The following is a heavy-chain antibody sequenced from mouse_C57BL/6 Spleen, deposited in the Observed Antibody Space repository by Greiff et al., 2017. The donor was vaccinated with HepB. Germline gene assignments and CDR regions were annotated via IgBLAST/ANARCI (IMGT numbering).Heavy chain of an antibody. CDR2: IDPETGGT. V-gene: IGHV1-15*01. J-gene: IGHJ3*01. CDR3: TRPRYGSSYEFAY. D-gene: IGHD1-1*01. CDR1: GYTFTDYE. Sequence: VQLQQSGAELVRPGASVTLSCKASGYTFTDYEMHWVKQTPVHGLEWIGAIDPETGGTAYNQKFKGKAILTADKSSSTAYMELRSLTSEDSAVYYCTRPRYGSSYEFAYWGQGTLVTVSA.